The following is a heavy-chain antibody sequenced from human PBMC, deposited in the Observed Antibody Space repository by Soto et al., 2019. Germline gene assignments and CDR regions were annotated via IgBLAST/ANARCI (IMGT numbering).Heavy chain of an antibody. Sequence: QVQLVQSGAEVKKPGASVKVSCKASGYTLSNYGITWVRQAPGQGLEWIGWNSAYNGNVNYVQKFQGRLTMTTDTSTSTAYMELRSLRSDDTAVYYCARDALAYSGSYYFVHSGQGTLVTVAS. J-gene: IGHJ5*02. CDR1: GYTLSNYG. CDR2: NSAYNGNV. D-gene: IGHD1-26*01. CDR3: ARDALAYSGSYYFVH. V-gene: IGHV1-18*01.